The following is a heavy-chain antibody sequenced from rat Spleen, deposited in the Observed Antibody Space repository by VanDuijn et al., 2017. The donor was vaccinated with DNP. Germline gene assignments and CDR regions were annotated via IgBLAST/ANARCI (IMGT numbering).Heavy chain of an antibody. J-gene: IGHJ1*01. CDR2: IIYDGTTT. CDR3: ARGSGTYYWYFDF. Sequence: EVQLVESGGGLVQPGNSLKLSCAASGFTFSDYAMAWVRQSPKKGLEWVATIIYDGTTTYYRDSVKGRFIISRDNARNTLYLQMNSLRSEDTATYYCARGSGTYYWYFDFWGPGTMVTVSS. V-gene: IGHV5-17*01. CDR1: GFTFSDYA. D-gene: IGHD5-1*01.